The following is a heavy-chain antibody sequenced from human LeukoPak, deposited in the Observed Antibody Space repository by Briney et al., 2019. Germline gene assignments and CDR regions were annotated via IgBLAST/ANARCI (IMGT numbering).Heavy chain of an antibody. CDR2: IYYSGST. Sequence: SETLSLTCTVSGGSISSGDYYWSWIRQPPGKGLEWIGYIYYSGSTNYNPSLKSRVTISVDTSKNQFSLKLSSVTAADTAVYYCARVSEDIVVVPAAPGPWFDPWGQGTLVTVSS. D-gene: IGHD2-2*01. J-gene: IGHJ5*02. V-gene: IGHV4-61*08. CDR3: ARVSEDIVVVPAAPGPWFDP. CDR1: GGSISSGDYY.